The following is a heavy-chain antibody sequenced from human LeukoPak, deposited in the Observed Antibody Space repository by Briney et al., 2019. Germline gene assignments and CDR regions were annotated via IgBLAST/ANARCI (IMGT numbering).Heavy chain of an antibody. Sequence: GWALRLSCASCVWTFSRYEMNGVGQAPGKGLDGVAYISRRCSTIYYADCVKGRFTISGDKDKNSLYLQMNSLRAEDTAVYYCAELGITMIGGVWGKGTTVTISS. CDR3: AELGITMIGGV. CDR1: VWTFSRYE. CDR2: ISRRCSTI. J-gene: IGHJ6*04. D-gene: IGHD3-10*02. V-gene: IGHV3-48*03.